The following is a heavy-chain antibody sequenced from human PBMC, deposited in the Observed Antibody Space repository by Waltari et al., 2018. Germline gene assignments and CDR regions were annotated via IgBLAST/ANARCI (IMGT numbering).Heavy chain of an antibody. D-gene: IGHD3-22*01. CDR1: GYTFTDYY. V-gene: IGHV1-69-2*01. Sequence: EVQLVQSGAEVKKPGATVKISCKVSGYTFTDYYMHWVQQAPGKGLEWMGLVNPEDGETIYAEKFQGRVTITAETSTDTAYMELSSLRSEDTAVYYCATAPRNYYDSSGTRDAFDIWGQGTMVTVSS. CDR3: ATAPRNYYDSSGTRDAFDI. CDR2: VNPEDGET. J-gene: IGHJ3*02.